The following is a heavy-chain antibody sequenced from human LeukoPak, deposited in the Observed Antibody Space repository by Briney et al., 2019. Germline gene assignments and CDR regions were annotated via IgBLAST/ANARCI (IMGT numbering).Heavy chain of an antibody. Sequence: ASVKVSCKASGYTFTGYYIHWVRQAPGQGLEWMGWINPNSGGTNYAQKFQGRVTMTRDTSINTAYMELSRLTSDDTAVYYCARGRDLDCSSTSCSMFDYWGQGTLVTVSS. D-gene: IGHD2-2*01. CDR3: ARGRDLDCSSTSCSMFDY. V-gene: IGHV1-2*02. CDR1: GYTFTGYY. J-gene: IGHJ4*02. CDR2: INPNSGGT.